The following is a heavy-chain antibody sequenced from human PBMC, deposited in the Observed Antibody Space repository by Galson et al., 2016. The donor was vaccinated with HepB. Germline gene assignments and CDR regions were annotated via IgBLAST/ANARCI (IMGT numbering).Heavy chain of an antibody. CDR3: AKAYGSGSSFYYYNGMDV. Sequence: SLRLSCAASGFSFSNYGMSWVRQAPGKGLVWVSRINSDGSSTSYADSVKGRFTISRDNAKNTLYLQMNSLRAEDTAVYYCAKAYGSGSSFYYYNGMDVWGQGTTVTVSS. CDR2: INSDGSST. CDR1: GFSFSNYG. D-gene: IGHD3-10*01. V-gene: IGHV3-74*01. J-gene: IGHJ6*02.